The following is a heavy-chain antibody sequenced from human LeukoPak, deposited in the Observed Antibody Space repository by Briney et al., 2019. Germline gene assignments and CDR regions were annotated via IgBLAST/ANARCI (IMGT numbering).Heavy chain of an antibody. Sequence: GGSLRLSCAASGFTFSSYSMNWVRQATGKGLEWVSYISSSSSNIYYADSVKGRFNISRDNEKNSMYLQMNSLTAEDTAVYYCARDEPSRGCYFLGFYYWGQGTLVTVSS. J-gene: IGHJ4*02. CDR3: ARDEPSRGCYFLGFYY. D-gene: IGHD1-26*01. CDR1: GFTFSSYS. CDR2: ISSSSSNI. V-gene: IGHV3-48*01.